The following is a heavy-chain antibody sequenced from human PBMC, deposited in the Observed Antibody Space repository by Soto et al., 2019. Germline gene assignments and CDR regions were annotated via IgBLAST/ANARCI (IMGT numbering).Heavy chain of an antibody. D-gene: IGHD3-3*01. V-gene: IGHV4-61*01. CDR1: GGSFKSGSYS. CDR2: VYHTGRT. CDR3: ARDFAYFDS. Sequence: QVQLQESGPGLVKPSETLSLTCTVSGGSFKSGSYSWSWIRQRPGKGLEWIGDVYHTGRTNYNPPLKSRVSISMDTSKNQFSLNLDSVTAAATDVYFCARDFAYFDSWGQGTLVTVSS. J-gene: IGHJ4*02.